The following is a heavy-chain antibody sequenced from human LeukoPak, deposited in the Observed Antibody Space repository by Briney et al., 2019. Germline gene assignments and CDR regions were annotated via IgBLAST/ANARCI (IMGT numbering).Heavy chain of an antibody. J-gene: IGHJ4*02. CDR1: GGSISSYY. CDR2: IYYSGST. D-gene: IGHD2-2*02. CDR3: ARGDEYCSSTSCYTWLGY. V-gene: IGHV4-59*08. Sequence: SETLSLTCTVSGGSISSYYWSWIRQPPGKGLEWIGYIYYSGSTNYNPSLKSRVTISVDTSKNQFSLKLSSVTAADTAVYYCARGDEYCSSTSCYTWLGYWGQGTLVTVSS.